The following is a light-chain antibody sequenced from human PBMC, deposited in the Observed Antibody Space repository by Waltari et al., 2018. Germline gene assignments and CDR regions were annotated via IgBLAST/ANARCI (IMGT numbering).Light chain of an antibody. CDR3: QQYLRAPRT. CDR2: WGS. J-gene: IGKJ2*02. V-gene: IGKV4-1*01. Sequence: DIVMTQSPDSLVVSLGESATINCKSSQSVLYSSNNKNYLAWYQQKPGQPPKLFIYWGSTRESGVPDRFSGSGSGTDFTLTISSLQAEDVAVYYCQQYLRAPRTFGQGTELEI. CDR1: QSVLYSSNNKNY.